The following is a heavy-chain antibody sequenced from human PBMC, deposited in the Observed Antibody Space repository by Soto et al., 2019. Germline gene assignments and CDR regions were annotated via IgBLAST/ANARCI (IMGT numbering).Heavy chain of an antibody. J-gene: IGHJ6*02. V-gene: IGHV1-69*01. CDR2: IIPIFGTA. CDR1: GVTFSSYA. Sequence: QVQLVQSGAEVKKPGSSVKFSCKASGVTFSSYAISWVRQAPGQGLEWMGGIIPIFGTANYAQKFQGRVTITADESTSTAYMELSSLRSEDTAVYYCASTLTSYYYYGMDVWGQGTTVTVSS. CDR3: ASTLTSYYYYGMDV. D-gene: IGHD3-3*01.